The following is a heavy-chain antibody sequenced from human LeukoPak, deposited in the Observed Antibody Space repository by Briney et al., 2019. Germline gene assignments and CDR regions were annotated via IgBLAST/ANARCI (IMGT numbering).Heavy chain of an antibody. Sequence: SQTLSLTCAISGDSVSSNSAAWNWIRQSPSRGLEWLGRTYFRSKWYNGYAVSVKSRITINPDTSKNQFSLQLSSVTAADTAVYYCARVIGYYYYMDVWGKGTTVTISS. CDR2: TYFRSKWYN. D-gene: IGHD3-10*01. J-gene: IGHJ6*03. CDR3: ARVIGYYYYMDV. CDR1: GDSVSSNSAA. V-gene: IGHV6-1*01.